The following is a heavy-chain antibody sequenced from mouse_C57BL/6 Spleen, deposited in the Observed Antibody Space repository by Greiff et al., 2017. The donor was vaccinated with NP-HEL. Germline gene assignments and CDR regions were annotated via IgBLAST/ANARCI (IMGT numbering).Heavy chain of an antibody. CDR2: IHPNSGST. CDR3: ARGVAQALMDY. V-gene: IGHV1-64*01. Sequence: QVQLQQSGAELVKPGASVKLSCKASGYTFTSYWMHWVKQRPGQGLEWIGMIHPNSGSTNYNEKFKSKATLTVDKSSSTAYMQLSSLTSEDSAVYYCARGVAQALMDYWGQGTSVTVSS. J-gene: IGHJ4*01. CDR1: GYTFTSYW. D-gene: IGHD3-2*02.